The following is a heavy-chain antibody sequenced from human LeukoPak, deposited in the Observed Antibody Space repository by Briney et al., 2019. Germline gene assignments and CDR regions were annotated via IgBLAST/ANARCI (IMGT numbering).Heavy chain of an antibody. D-gene: IGHD6-13*01. CDR3: ASGYSSSWATFDY. CDR1: GFTFSSYG. Sequence: GGSLRLSCAASGFTFSSYGMHWVRQVPGKGLEWVANIKPDGSEKYYVDSVKGRFTISRDNAKNSLYLQMNSLRAEDTAVYYCASGYSSSWATFDYWGQGTLVTVSS. J-gene: IGHJ4*02. V-gene: IGHV3-7*01. CDR2: IKPDGSEK.